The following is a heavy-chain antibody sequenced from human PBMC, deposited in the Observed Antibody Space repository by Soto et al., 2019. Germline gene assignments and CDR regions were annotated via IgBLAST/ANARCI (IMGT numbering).Heavy chain of an antibody. CDR1: GGTFSSYA. J-gene: IGHJ6*02. V-gene: IGHV1-69*13. CDR2: IIPIFGTA. Sequence: SVKVSCKASGGTFSSYAISWVRQAPGQGLEWMGGIIPIFGTANYAQKFQGRVTITADESTSTAYMELSSLRSEDTAVYYCARVAGVVPAALIRNYADYCYGMAVWGQGTTVTVSS. D-gene: IGHD2-2*01. CDR3: ARVAGVVPAALIRNYADYCYGMAV.